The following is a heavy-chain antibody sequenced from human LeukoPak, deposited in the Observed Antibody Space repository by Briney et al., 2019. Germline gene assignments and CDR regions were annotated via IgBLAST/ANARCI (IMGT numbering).Heavy chain of an antibody. V-gene: IGHV4-39*07. J-gene: IGHJ6*03. Sequence: PSETLSLTCTVSGGSISSSSYYWGWIRKPPGKGLEWIGSIYYSGSTYYNPSPKSRVTISVDTSKNQFSLKLSSVTAADTAVYYCARDLSLYDFWSGYYKDSYYYYYMDVWGKGTTVTVSS. D-gene: IGHD3-3*01. CDR1: GGSISSSSYY. CDR3: ARDLSLYDFWSGYYKDSYYYYYMDV. CDR2: IYYSGST.